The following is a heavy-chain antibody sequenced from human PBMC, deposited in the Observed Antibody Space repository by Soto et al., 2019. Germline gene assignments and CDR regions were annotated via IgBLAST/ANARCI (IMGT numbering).Heavy chain of an antibody. CDR1: GYTFTGYY. CDR2: INPNSGGT. CDR3: VSPANYYDSSGYPLDAFDI. J-gene: IGHJ3*02. D-gene: IGHD3-22*01. Sequence: ASVKVSCKASGYTFTGYYMHWLRQAPGQGLEWMGWINPNSGGTNYAQKFQGRVTMTRDTSISTAYMELSRLRSDDTAVYYCVSPANYYDSSGYPLDAFDIWGQGTMVTVSS. V-gene: IGHV1-2*02.